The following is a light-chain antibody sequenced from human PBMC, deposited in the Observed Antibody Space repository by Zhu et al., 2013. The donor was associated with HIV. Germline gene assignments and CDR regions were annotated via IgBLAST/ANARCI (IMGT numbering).Light chain of an antibody. Sequence: EIVLTQSPVSLSLSPGERATLSCRASQSISNSLGWYQQRPGQVPRLLIYGASSRATGIPDRFSGSGSGTDFTLTISRLEPEDFAVYYCQQYGSSPYTFAQGTKVEFK. CDR2: GAS. J-gene: IGKJ2*01. V-gene: IGKV3-20*01. CDR3: QQYGSSPYT. CDR1: QSISNS.